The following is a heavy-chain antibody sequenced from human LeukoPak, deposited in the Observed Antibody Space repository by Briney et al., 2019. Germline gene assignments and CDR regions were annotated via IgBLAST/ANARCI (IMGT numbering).Heavy chain of an antibody. CDR1: GHTFTGYY. CDR2: INVNSGGT. Sequence: ASVKVSCKASGHTFTGYYMHWVRQAPGQGLEWMGWINVNSGGTKYAQKFQGRVTMTRDTSVSTAYMELSRLRSDDTAVYYCARDEGTSLNHFDYWGQGTLVTVSS. D-gene: IGHD3-10*01. V-gene: IGHV1-2*02. J-gene: IGHJ4*02. CDR3: ARDEGTSLNHFDY.